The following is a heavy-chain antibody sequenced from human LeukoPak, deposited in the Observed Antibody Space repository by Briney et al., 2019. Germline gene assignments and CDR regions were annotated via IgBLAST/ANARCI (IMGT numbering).Heavy chain of an antibody. CDR3: ARHGTSSYYYYAMDV. V-gene: IGHV4-59*01. CDR1: GGSISSYY. Sequence: SETLSLTCTVSGGSISSYYWSWIRQPPGKGLEWIGFIYYSGSANYNPSLRSRVTMSVDTSKNQFSLKLTSVTAADTAVYYCARHGTSSYYYYAMDVWGQGTTVTVSS. CDR2: IYYSGSA. J-gene: IGHJ6*02. D-gene: IGHD1-26*01.